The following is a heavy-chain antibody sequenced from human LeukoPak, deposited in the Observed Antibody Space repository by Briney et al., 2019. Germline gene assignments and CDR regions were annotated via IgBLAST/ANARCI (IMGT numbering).Heavy chain of an antibody. CDR1: GFTFSDYY. V-gene: IGHV3-21*01. Sequence: GGSLRLACVGSGFTFSDYYMNWVSQTPGMGLEWLSSISSGSLYNYDAASVRGRFTISRDNAKNSLYLQMNSLRVEDTAVYYCARGSRDRSYFPVYWGEGTLVTVSS. D-gene: IGHD3-10*01. CDR3: ARGSRDRSYFPVY. J-gene: IGHJ4*02. CDR2: ISSGSLYN.